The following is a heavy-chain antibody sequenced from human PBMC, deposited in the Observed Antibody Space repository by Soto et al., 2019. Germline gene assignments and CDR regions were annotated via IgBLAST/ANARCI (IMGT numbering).Heavy chain of an antibody. CDR2: ISHTGDT. D-gene: IGHD3-3*01. CDR1: DASDSSDSYF. Sequence: PSETLSLTSTVSDASDSSDSYFWTWIRQPPGKRLECIPYISHTGDTNYNPSLKSRVTISIDTSRNQFSLTVTSGTAAHTAESYWAGGIYFWSGYPDYCGQGPLVIVCS. CDR3: AGGIYFWSGYPDY. V-gene: IGHV4-61*01. J-gene: IGHJ4*02.